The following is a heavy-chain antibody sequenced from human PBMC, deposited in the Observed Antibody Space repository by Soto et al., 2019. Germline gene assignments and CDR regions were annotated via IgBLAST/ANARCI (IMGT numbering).Heavy chain of an antibody. CDR3: ARGLVLRYFDWLRGDAFDI. J-gene: IGHJ3*02. CDR1: GYSISSGYY. CDR2: IYHSGST. V-gene: IGHV4-38-2*01. D-gene: IGHD3-9*01. Sequence: RSLTCAVSGYSISSGYYWGWIRQPPGKGLEWIGSIYHSGSTYYNPSLKSRVTISVDTSKNQFSLKLSSVTAADTAVYYCARGLVLRYFDWLRGDAFDIWGQGTMVTVSS.